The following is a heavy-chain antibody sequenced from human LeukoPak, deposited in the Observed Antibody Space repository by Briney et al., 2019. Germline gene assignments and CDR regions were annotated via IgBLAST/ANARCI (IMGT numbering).Heavy chain of an antibody. D-gene: IGHD4/OR15-4a*01. J-gene: IGHJ4*02. Sequence: PGGSLRLSCAASVFTFSNAWMSWVRQAPGKGLEWVGRIKSKTDGGTTDYAAPVKGRFTISRDDSKNTLYLQMNSLKTEDTAVYYSTTDGVRTTDSFDYWGQGTLVTVSS. V-gene: IGHV3-15*01. CDR2: IKSKTDGGTT. CDR1: VFTFSNAW. CDR3: TTDGVRTTDSFDY.